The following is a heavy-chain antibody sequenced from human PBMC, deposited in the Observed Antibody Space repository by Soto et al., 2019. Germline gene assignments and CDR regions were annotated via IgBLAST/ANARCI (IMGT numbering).Heavy chain of an antibody. CDR3: AKERAPDYYDSSGYWY. CDR2: ISGSGGST. V-gene: IGHV3-23*01. D-gene: IGHD3-22*01. Sequence: GGSLRLSCAASGFTFSSYAMSWVRQAPGKGLEWVSAISGSGGSTYYADSVKGRFTISRDNSKNTLYLQMNSLRAEDTAVYYCAKERAPDYYDSSGYWYWAQGTLVNVSS. J-gene: IGHJ4*02. CDR1: GFTFSSYA.